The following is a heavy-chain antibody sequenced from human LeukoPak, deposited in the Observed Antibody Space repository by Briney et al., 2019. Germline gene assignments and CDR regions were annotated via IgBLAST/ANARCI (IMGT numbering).Heavy chain of an antibody. CDR3: ARGGALRYFEWFSAY. CDR2: MNPSGDTT. V-gene: IGHV1-46*01. D-gene: IGHD3-9*01. Sequence: ASVKVSCKTSGYNFTNYYMHWVRQAPGHGLEWMGIMNPSGDTTTYAEKFQGRVTMTRDTSTSTVYMELSSLRSGDTAVYYCARGGALRYFEWFSAYWGQGTPVTVSS. J-gene: IGHJ4*02. CDR1: GYNFTNYY.